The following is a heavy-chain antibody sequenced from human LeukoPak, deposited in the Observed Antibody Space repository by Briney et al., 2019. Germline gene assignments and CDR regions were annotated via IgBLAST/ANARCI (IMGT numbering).Heavy chain of an antibody. CDR2: ISGSGGST. D-gene: IGHD5-12*01. CDR3: AKSQGWLRFHFDY. Sequence: GGSLRLSCAASGFTFSSYWMSWVRQAPGKGLEWVSAISGSGGSTYYADSVKGRFTISRDNSKNTLYLQMNSLRAEDTAVYYCAKSQGWLRFHFDYWGQGTLVTVSS. J-gene: IGHJ4*02. V-gene: IGHV3-23*01. CDR1: GFTFSSYW.